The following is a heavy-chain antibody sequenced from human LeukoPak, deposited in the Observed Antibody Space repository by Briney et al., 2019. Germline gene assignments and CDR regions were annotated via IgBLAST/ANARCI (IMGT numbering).Heavy chain of an antibody. CDR3: AAGVTTLVSFDY. CDR2: ISWNSGSI. J-gene: IGHJ4*02. Sequence: QPGGSLRLSCAASGFTFSSYWMSWVRQAPGKGLEWVSGISWNSGSIGYADSVKGRFTISRDNAKNSLYLQMNSLRAEDTALYYCAAGVTTLVSFDYWGQGSLVTVSS. V-gene: IGHV3-9*01. CDR1: GFTFSSYW. D-gene: IGHD4-17*01.